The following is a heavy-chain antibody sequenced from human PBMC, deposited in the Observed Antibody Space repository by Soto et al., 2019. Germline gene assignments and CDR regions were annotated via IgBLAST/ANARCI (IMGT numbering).Heavy chain of an antibody. CDR1: GDSVSSNSAA. V-gene: IGHV6-1*01. CDR3: ARSVTMVVVVLNWFDP. D-gene: IGHD3-22*01. Sequence: PSQTLSLTCXISGDSVSSNSAAWNWIRQSPSRGLEWLGRTYYRSKWYNDYAVSVKSRITINPDTSKNQFSLQLNSVTPEDTAVYYCARSVTMVVVVLNWFDPWGQGTLVTVSS. CDR2: TYYRSKWYN. J-gene: IGHJ5*02.